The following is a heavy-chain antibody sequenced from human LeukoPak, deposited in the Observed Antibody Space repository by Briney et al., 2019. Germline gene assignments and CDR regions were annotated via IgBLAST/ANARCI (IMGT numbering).Heavy chain of an antibody. CDR3: ATDLGYCSGGSCYSSSALNYYYYGMDV. V-gene: IGHV3-30*03. CDR2: ISYDGSNK. D-gene: IGHD2-15*01. Sequence: PGGSLRLSCAASGFTFSSYGMHWVRQAPGKGLEWGAVISYDGSNKYYADSVKGRFTISRDNSKNTLYLQMNSLRAEDTAVYYCATDLGYCSGGSCYSSSALNYYYYGMDVWGQGTTVTVSS. J-gene: IGHJ6*02. CDR1: GFTFSSYG.